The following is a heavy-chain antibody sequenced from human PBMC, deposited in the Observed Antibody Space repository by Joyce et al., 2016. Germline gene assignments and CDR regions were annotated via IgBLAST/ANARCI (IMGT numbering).Heavy chain of an antibody. CDR3: ARSTDWYAFDI. Sequence: EVHLVESGGGLVQPGGSLRLCCAASGFTFSKYWLSWVRQAPGKGLEWVTNIKEDGSERDSVDSVKGRFTISRDNAKNFLYLQMNRLRAEDTAMYYCARSTDWYAFDIWGQGTKVIVSS. CDR2: IKEDGSER. D-gene: IGHD2-21*01. J-gene: IGHJ3*02. V-gene: IGHV3-7*03. CDR1: GFTFSKYW.